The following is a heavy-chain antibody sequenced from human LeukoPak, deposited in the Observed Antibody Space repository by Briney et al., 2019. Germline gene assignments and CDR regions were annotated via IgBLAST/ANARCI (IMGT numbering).Heavy chain of an antibody. CDR2: INWNGGST. D-gene: IGHD2-15*01. CDR1: GFTFDDYG. CDR3: ARGRWWQRGLDAFDI. J-gene: IGHJ3*02. Sequence: GGSLRLSCAASGFTFDDYGMSWVRHAPGKGLEWVSGINWNGGSTGYADSVKGRFTISSDNAKNSLYLQMNSLRAEDTALYHCARGRWWQRGLDAFDIWGQGTMVTVSS. V-gene: IGHV3-20*01.